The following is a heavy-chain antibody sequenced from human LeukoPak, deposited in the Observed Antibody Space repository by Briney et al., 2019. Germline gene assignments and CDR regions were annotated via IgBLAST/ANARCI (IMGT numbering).Heavy chain of an antibody. Sequence: SQTLSLTCTVSGGSISSGSDYWSWIRQPAGKGLEWIGRIYTSGSTNYNPSLKSRVTISVDTSKSQFSLRLSSVTAADTAVYYCAREPNYYGSWSPIDIWGQGTMVTVSS. CDR3: AREPNYYGSWSPIDI. CDR2: IYTSGST. J-gene: IGHJ3*02. CDR1: GGSISSGSDY. V-gene: IGHV4-61*02. D-gene: IGHD3-10*01.